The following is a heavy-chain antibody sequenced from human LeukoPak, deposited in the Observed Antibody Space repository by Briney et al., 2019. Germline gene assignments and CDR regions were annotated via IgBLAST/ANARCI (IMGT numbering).Heavy chain of an antibody. V-gene: IGHV3-30*18. CDR3: AKEYSGTWYYFDY. CDR2: ISYDGNNE. Sequence: GGSLRLSCAASGFTFTTYGMHWVRQAPGKGLEWVVVISYDGNNEYYADSVKGRFTISRDNSKNTLYLQMNSLRPEDTAVYYCAKEYSGTWYYFDYWGQGTLVTVSS. J-gene: IGHJ4*02. CDR1: GFTFTTYG. D-gene: IGHD6-13*01.